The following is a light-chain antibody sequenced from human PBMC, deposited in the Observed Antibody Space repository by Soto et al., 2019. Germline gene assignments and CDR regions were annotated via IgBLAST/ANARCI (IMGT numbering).Light chain of an antibody. CDR3: CSYAGSSTPDV. CDR2: EGS. J-gene: IGLJ1*01. Sequence: QSALTQPASVSGSPGQSITISCTGTSSDVGSYNLVSWYQQHPGKAPKLMIYEGSERPSGVSNRFSGSKSGNTASLTISGLQAEDEADYYCCSYAGSSTPDVFGTGTKLTVL. V-gene: IGLV2-23*01. CDR1: SSDVGSYNL.